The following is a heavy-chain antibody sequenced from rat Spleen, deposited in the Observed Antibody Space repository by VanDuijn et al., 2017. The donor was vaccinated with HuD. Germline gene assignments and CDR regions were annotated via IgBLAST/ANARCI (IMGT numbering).Heavy chain of an antibody. D-gene: IGHD1-4*01. CDR2: IGPSGGST. V-gene: IGHV5-19*01. Sequence: EVQLVESGGGLVQPGRSLKLSCAASGFTFSAYDMAWVRQAPTKGLEWVASIGPSGGSTHYRDSAKGRFTISRDSAKSTLYLQMDSLRSEYTATYYCATSGSRVSRFAYWGQGTLVTVSS. CDR3: ATSGSRVSRFAY. CDR1: GFTFSAYD. J-gene: IGHJ3*01.